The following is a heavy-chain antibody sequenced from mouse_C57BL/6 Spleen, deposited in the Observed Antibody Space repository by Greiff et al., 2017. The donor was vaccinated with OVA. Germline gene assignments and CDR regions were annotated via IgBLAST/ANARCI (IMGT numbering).Heavy chain of an antibody. CDR3: ARALYYYGSPYFDV. D-gene: IGHD1-1*01. V-gene: IGHV1-47*01. Sequence: QVHVKQSGAELVKPGASVKMSCKASGYTFTTYPIEWMKQNHGKSLEWIGNFHPYNDDTKYNEKFKGKATLTVEKSSSTVYLELSRLTSDDSAVYYCARALYYYGSPYFDVWGTGTTVTVSS. CDR2: FHPYNDDT. J-gene: IGHJ1*03. CDR1: GYTFTTYP.